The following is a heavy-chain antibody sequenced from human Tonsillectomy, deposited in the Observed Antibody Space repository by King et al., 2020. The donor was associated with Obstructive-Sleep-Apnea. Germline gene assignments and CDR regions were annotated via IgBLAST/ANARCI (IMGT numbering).Heavy chain of an antibody. CDR2: ISWDGGST. CDR1: GFTFDDST. V-gene: IGHV3-43*01. Sequence: VQLVEAGGVVVQPGGSLRLSCAASGFTFDDSTMHWVRQAPGKGLEWVSLISWDGGSTYYAASVKGRFTISSDNTKNSLYLQMSSLRTEDTALYYCAKDFRQWIQLWSHFDYCGQRTLVTVSS. D-gene: IGHD5-18*01. CDR3: AKDFRQWIQLWSHFDY. J-gene: IGHJ4*02.